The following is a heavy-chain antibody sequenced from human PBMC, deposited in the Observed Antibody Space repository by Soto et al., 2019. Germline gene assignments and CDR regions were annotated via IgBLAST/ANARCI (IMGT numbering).Heavy chain of an antibody. CDR3: AIFPDYDILTGYSSEPALLDY. CDR1: GFTFSSYA. V-gene: IGHV3-30-3*01. D-gene: IGHD3-9*01. CDR2: ISYDGSNK. J-gene: IGHJ4*02. Sequence: QVQLVESGGGVVQPGRSLRLSCAASGFTFSSYAMHWVRQAPGKGLEWVAVISYDGSNKYYADSVKGRFTISRDNSKNTLYLQMNSLRAEDTAVYYCAIFPDYDILTGYSSEPALLDYWGQGTLVTVSS.